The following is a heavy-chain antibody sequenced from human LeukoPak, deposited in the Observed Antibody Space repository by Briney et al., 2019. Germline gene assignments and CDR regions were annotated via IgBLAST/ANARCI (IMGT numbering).Heavy chain of an antibody. Sequence: ASVKDSCKASGYTFTSYDINWVRQASGQGLEWMGWMSPNSGNTASAQKFQGRVTMTTNTSISTAYMELTGLRSEDTAMYFCARKGLLGSGKPWFDPWGQGTLVTVSS. V-gene: IGHV1-8*01. J-gene: IGHJ5*02. CDR3: ARKGLLGSGKPWFDP. CDR1: GYTFTSYD. CDR2: MSPNSGNT. D-gene: IGHD2-15*01.